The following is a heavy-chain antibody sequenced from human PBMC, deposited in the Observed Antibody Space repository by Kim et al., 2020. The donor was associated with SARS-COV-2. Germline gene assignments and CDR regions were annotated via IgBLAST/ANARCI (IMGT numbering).Heavy chain of an antibody. J-gene: IGHJ3*02. D-gene: IGHD6-19*01. V-gene: IGHV1-24*01. CDR2: FDPEDGET. Sequence: ASVKVSCKVSGYTLTELSMHWVRQAPGKGLEWMGGFDPEDGETIYAQKFQGRVTMTEDTSTDTAYMELSSLRSEDTAVYYCATDRGIAVAGPGPTDAFDIWGQGTMVTVSS. CDR1: GYTLTELS. CDR3: ATDRGIAVAGPGPTDAFDI.